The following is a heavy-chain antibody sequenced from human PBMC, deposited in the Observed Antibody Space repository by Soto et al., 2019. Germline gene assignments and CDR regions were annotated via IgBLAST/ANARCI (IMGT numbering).Heavy chain of an antibody. CDR1: GFTFSTYG. J-gene: IGHJ4*02. Sequence: VQLVESGGGVVQPGRSLRLSCAASGFTFSTYGMHWVRQAPGKGLEWVAAISGSGGSTYYADSVKGRFTISRDNSKNTLYLQMNSLRAEDTAVYYCAKNDIVLMVYALPFIDYWGQGTLVTVSS. CDR2: ISGSGGST. V-gene: IGHV3-23*04. CDR3: AKNDIVLMVYALPFIDY. D-gene: IGHD2-8*01.